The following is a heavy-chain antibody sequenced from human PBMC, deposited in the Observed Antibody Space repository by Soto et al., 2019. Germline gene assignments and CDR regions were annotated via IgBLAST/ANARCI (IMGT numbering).Heavy chain of an antibody. V-gene: IGHV1-2*02. D-gene: IGHD1-20*01. CDR1: GYSFTGYS. J-gene: IGHJ4*01. CDR2: INPKSGGT. CDR3: AREVLSGGNFITGKLFDY. Sequence: ASGNGCCKTSGYSFTGYSVHWVRQAPGHGPEWMGWINPKSGGTKYAQKFQGRVTMTRDTSISTVFMEVSRVTSDDTALYYCAREVLSGGNFITGKLFDYVGDVSPVPVSP.